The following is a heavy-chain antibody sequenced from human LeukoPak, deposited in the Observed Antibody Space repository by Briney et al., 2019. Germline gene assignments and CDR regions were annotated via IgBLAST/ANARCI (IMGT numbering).Heavy chain of an antibody. D-gene: IGHD4-17*01. Sequence: PGGSLRLSCAASGFTFSSYSMNWVRQAPGKGLEWVSSISSSSSYIYYADSVKGRFTISRDNAKDSLYLQMNSLRAEDTAVYYCAREEHGDYDYYHYGMDVWGQGTTVTAS. CDR1: GFTFSSYS. J-gene: IGHJ6*02. CDR2: ISSSSSYI. V-gene: IGHV3-21*01. CDR3: AREEHGDYDYYHYGMDV.